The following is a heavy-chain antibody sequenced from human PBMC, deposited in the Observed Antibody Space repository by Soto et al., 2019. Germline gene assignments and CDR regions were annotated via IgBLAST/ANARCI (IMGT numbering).Heavy chain of an antibody. CDR2: ISGSGGST. J-gene: IGHJ4*02. D-gene: IGHD3-22*01. Sequence: EVQLLESGGGLVQPGGSLRLSCAASGFTFSSYAMNWVRQAPGKGLEWVSAISGSGGSTYYADSVKGRFTISRDNSKNTLYRQMHSLRAEDTAVYYCAKFEKGYYYDSSGYCFDYWGQGTLVTVSS. V-gene: IGHV3-23*01. CDR1: GFTFSSYA. CDR3: AKFEKGYYYDSSGYCFDY.